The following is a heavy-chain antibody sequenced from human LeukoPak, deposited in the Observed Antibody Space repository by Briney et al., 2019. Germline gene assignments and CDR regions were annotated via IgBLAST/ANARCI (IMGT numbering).Heavy chain of an antibody. Sequence: SETLSLTCAVYGGSFSGYNWGWIRQPPGKGRECMGEINHSESTNYNPSLTSRVTIQVNTSKDKFYHKLSSETAADTAVDYRPRAARQSFCYYYYMDVGGKGTAVIVS. CDR3: PRAARQSFCYYYYMDV. V-gene: IGHV4-34*03. CDR1: GGSFSGYN. J-gene: IGHJ6*03. D-gene: IGHD6-6*01. CDR2: INHSEST.